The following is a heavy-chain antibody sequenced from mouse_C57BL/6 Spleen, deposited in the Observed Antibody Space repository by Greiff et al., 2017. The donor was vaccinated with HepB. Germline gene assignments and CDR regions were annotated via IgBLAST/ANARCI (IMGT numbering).Heavy chain of an antibody. CDR3: ARSYGSLYFDY. CDR1: GYTFTSYW. Sequence: QVHVKQPGAELVMPGASVKLSCKASGYTFTSYWMHWVKQRPGQGLEWIGEIDPSDSYTNYNQKFKGKSTLTVDKSSSTAYMQLSSLTSEDSAVYYCARSYGSLYFDYWGQGTTLTVSS. D-gene: IGHD1-1*01. CDR2: IDPSDSYT. J-gene: IGHJ2*01. V-gene: IGHV1-69*01.